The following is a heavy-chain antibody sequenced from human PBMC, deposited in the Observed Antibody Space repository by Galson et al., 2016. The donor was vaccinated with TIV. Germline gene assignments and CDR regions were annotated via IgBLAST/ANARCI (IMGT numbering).Heavy chain of an antibody. Sequence: SLRLSCAASGFAFNFYVMTWVRQGPGKGLEWVSTISLSGGHTYYADSVKGRFTISRDNSKNTMYLPMNSLRAEDTAEYYCGKSGQSWDYSWDALDVWGQGTTVTVSS. CDR2: ISLSGGHT. CDR3: GKSGQSWDYSWDALDV. J-gene: IGHJ3*01. CDR1: GFAFNFYV. D-gene: IGHD2-21*01. V-gene: IGHV3-23*01.